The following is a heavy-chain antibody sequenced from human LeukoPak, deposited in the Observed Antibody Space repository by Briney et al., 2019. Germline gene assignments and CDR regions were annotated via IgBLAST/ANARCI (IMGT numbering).Heavy chain of an antibody. J-gene: IGHJ5*02. D-gene: IGHD2-2*01. CDR2: IYYSGST. CDR3: ARVGYCSSTSCGFDP. CDR1: GGSISSYY. Sequence: SETLSLTCTVSGGSISSYYWSWIRQPPGKGLEWIGHIYYSGSTNYNPSLKSRVTISVDTSKNQFSLKLSSVTAADTAVYYCARVGYCSSTSCGFDPWGQGTLVTVSS. V-gene: IGHV4-59*01.